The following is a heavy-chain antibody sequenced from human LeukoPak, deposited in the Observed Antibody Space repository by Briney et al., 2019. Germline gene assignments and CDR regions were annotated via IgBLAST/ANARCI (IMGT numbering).Heavy chain of an antibody. V-gene: IGHV3-53*01. CDR3: ASAGGDYGDYEGLGLSY. J-gene: IGHJ4*02. Sequence: GGSLRLSCAASGFTVSSNYMGWVRQAPGKGLEWVSVIYSGGSTYYADSVKGRFTISRDNSKNTLYLQMNSLRAEDTAVYYCASAGGDYGDYEGLGLSYWGQGTLVTVSS. CDR1: GFTVSSNY. CDR2: IYSGGST. D-gene: IGHD4-17*01.